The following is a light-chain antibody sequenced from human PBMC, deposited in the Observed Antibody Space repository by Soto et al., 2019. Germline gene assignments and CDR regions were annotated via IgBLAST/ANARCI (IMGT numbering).Light chain of an antibody. CDR2: DAS. CDR1: QSISSW. Sequence: EIQMTNSPSTVSASVGDRVTITCRASQSISSWLAWYQQKPGKAPKLLIYDASSLKSGVPSRFSGSGSGTEFTLTISSLQPDDFATYYCQQYNTYSWTSGQGTKV. J-gene: IGKJ1*01. CDR3: QQYNTYSWT. V-gene: IGKV1-5*01.